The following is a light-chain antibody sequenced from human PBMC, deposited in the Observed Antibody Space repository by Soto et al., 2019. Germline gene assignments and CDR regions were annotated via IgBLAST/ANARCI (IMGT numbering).Light chain of an antibody. CDR3: QSYDNGLSGWV. V-gene: IGLV1-40*01. Sequence: QSVLTQPPSVSGAPGQRFTISCNGTSFNIGAGYEVHWYQHLPDRPPKLLLNGNVNRPSGIPDRFSASKSGASSSRAITGLQPEDEADYYCQSYDNGLSGWVCGGGTKLPVL. CDR2: GNV. CDR1: SFNIGAGYE. J-gene: IGLJ3*02.